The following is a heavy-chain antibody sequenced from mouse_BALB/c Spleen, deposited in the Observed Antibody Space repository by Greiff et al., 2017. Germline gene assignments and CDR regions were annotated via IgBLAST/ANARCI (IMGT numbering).Heavy chain of an antibody. CDR2: ISSGGGST. J-gene: IGHJ2*01. Sequence: EVKLMESGGGLVKPGGSLKLSCAASGFAFSGYDMSWVRQTPEKRLEWVAYISSGGGSTYYPDTVKGRFTISRDNAKNTLYLQMSSLKSEDTAMYYCASTTAYYFDYWGQGTTLTVSS. V-gene: IGHV5-12-1*01. D-gene: IGHD1-2*01. CDR1: GFAFSGYD. CDR3: ASTTAYYFDY.